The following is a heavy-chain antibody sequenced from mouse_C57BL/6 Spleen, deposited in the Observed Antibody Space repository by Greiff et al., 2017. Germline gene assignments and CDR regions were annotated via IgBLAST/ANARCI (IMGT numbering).Heavy chain of an antibody. V-gene: IGHV14-2*01. CDR3: ARNMITGDFDY. J-gene: IGHJ2*01. Sequence: VHVKQSGAELVKPGASVKLSCTASGFNIKDYYMHWVKQRTEQGLEWIGRIDPEDGETKYAPKFQGKATITADTSSNTAYLQLSSLTSEDTAVYYWARNMITGDFDYWGQGTTLTVSS. CDR1: GFNIKDYY. CDR2: IDPEDGET. D-gene: IGHD2-4*01.